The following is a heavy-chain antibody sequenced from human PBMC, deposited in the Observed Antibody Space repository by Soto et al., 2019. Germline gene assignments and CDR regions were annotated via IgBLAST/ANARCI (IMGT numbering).Heavy chain of an antibody. CDR3: GKVGAGTTDRDAFDL. J-gene: IGHJ3*01. D-gene: IGHD1-1*01. CDR2: ISWNSGSI. CDR1: GFTFDDYA. Sequence: EVPLVESGGGLVQPGRSLRLSCAASGFTFDDYAMHWVRQAPGKGLEWVSGISWNSGSIGYADSVKGRFTISRDNAKNSLYLQMSSMRGEATSLYYCGKVGAGTTDRDAFDLWGQGTMVTVSS. V-gene: IGHV3-9*01.